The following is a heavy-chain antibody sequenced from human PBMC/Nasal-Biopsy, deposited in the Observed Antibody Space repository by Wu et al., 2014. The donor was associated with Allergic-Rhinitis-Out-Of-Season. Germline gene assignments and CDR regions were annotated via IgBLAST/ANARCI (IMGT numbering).Heavy chain of an antibody. D-gene: IGHD6-19*01. Sequence: TLSLTCTVSRGSISTYYWSWIRQPPGKGLEWIAYIYYSGSTKYNPSLKRRATISVDTSKKHFSLKLRSVTAADTALYYCAKHGAVSGKVPLDYWGQGTLVTVSS. CDR3: AKHGAVSGKVPLDY. J-gene: IGHJ4*02. CDR1: RGSISTYY. V-gene: IGHV4-59*01. CDR2: IYYSGST.